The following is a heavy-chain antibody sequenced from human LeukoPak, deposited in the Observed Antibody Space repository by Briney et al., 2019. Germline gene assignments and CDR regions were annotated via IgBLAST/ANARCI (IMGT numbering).Heavy chain of an antibody. CDR1: GYKFTDDY. CDR2: INPDSGFT. CDR3: APTAEAYTSWWKV. J-gene: IGHJ4*02. V-gene: IGHV1-2*02. Sequence: ASVTVSCKASGYKFTDDYMHWVRQAPGPGLEFMGCINPDSGFTNYEQKFKGRVTMTRDTSISTAYLEVRSLTSDDTAVYYCAPTAEAYTSWWKVWGQGTLVTVSS. D-gene: IGHD3-16*01.